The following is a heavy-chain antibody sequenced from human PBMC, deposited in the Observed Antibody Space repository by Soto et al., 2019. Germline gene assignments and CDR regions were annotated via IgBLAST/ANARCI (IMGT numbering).Heavy chain of an antibody. Sequence: QLQLQESGSGLVKPSQTLSLTCAVSGGSISSGGYTWSWIRQPPGKGLEWIGYIYHSGSTYYNPSLKSRVTISVDRSKNQFSLKLSSVTAADTAVYYCARAHYGDYGYGMDVWGQGTTVTVSS. CDR2: IYHSGST. CDR1: GGSISSGGYT. J-gene: IGHJ6*02. D-gene: IGHD4-17*01. V-gene: IGHV4-30-2*01. CDR3: ARAHYGDYGYGMDV.